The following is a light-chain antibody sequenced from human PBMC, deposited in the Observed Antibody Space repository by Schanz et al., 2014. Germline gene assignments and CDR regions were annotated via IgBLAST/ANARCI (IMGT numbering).Light chain of an antibody. Sequence: EIVLTQSPGTLSLSPGEGATLSCRASQSVSSSYLAWYQQKPGQAPRVLIYGASNRATGIPDRFSGSGSGTDFTLTISRLEPEDFAVYYCQQYGRSPYTFGQGTKLEIK. CDR2: GAS. V-gene: IGKV3-20*01. CDR3: QQYGRSPYT. J-gene: IGKJ2*01. CDR1: QSVSSSY.